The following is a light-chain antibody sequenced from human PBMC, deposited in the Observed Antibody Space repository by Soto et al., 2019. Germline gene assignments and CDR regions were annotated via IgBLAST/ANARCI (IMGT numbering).Light chain of an antibody. CDR1: QSVSSSY. J-gene: IGKJ4*01. Sequence: EIVLTQSPGTLSLSPGERATLSCRASQSVSSSYLAWYRQKPGQXPRLLIYGASNRATGIPDRFSGSGSGTDLTLTISRLEPEDFAVYYCQQYGSSPLTFGGGTKVDIK. V-gene: IGKV3-20*01. CDR2: GAS. CDR3: QQYGSSPLT.